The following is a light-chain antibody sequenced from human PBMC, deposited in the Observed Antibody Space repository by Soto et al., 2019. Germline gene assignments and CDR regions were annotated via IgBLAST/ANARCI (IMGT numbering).Light chain of an antibody. J-gene: IGKJ4*01. V-gene: IGKV2-28*01. CDR2: LGS. Sequence: DIVMTQSPRARPVTPGEPASSSCRSSQSLLHSNGYNCLDWYLQKPGQSPQLLIYLGSNRASGVPDRFSGSGSGTDLTLKISRVEAEDVGVYYCMQALQTPVTFGGGTKVEIK. CDR1: QSLLHSNGYNC. CDR3: MQALQTPVT.